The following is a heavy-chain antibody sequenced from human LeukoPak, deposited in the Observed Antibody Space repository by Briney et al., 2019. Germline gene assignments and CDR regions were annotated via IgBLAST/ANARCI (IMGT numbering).Heavy chain of an antibody. Sequence: PGGSLRLPCVASGFTFSAYNMHWVRQAPGKGLEWVSHISRGSDTMYYADSVKGRFTISRDNAKNSLYLHMNNLRDEDTALYYCASVFGVTRIDYWGQGTLVTVSS. V-gene: IGHV3-48*02. D-gene: IGHD3-3*01. CDR2: ISRGSDTM. J-gene: IGHJ4*02. CDR3: ASVFGVTRIDY. CDR1: GFTFSAYN.